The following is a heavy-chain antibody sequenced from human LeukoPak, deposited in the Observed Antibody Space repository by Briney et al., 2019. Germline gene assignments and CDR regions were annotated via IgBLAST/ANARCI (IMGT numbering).Heavy chain of an antibody. J-gene: IGHJ3*02. CDR1: GYTFTGYY. D-gene: IGHD6-19*01. Sequence: ASVKVSCKASGYTFTGYYMHWVRQAPGQGLEWMGWINPNSGGTNYAQKFQGRVTMTRDTSISTAYMELSSLRSEDTAVYYCATSVGGVAGHDAFDIWGQGTMVTVSS. CDR2: INPNSGGT. CDR3: ATSVGGVAGHDAFDI. V-gene: IGHV1-2*02.